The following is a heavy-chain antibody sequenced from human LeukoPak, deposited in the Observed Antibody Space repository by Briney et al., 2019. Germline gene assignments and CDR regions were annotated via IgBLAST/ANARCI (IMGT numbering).Heavy chain of an antibody. CDR2: INPNSGGT. D-gene: IGHD2-2*01. Sequence: ASVKVSCKASGYTFTGYYVHWMRQAPGQGLEWVGWINPNSGGTKYAENFQGRVTMTRDTSISTAYMELSSLISDDTAVYYCARQGSGNSCYWFDPWGQGTLVTVSS. CDR3: ARQGSGNSCYWFDP. V-gene: IGHV1-2*02. CDR1: GYTFTGYY. J-gene: IGHJ5*02.